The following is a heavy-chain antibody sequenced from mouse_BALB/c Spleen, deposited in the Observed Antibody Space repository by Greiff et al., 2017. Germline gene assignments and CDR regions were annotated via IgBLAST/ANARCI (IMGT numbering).Heavy chain of an antibody. CDR2: ISSGGSYT. J-gene: IGHJ2*01. V-gene: IGHV5-6-4*01. Sequence: EVQRVESGGGLVKPGGSLKLSCAASGFTFSSYTMSWVRQTPEKRLEWVATISSGGSYTYYPDSVKGRFTISRDNAKNTLYLQMSSLKSEDTAMYYCTRGLYDYDGYYFDYWGQGTTLTVSS. CDR1: GFTFSSYT. CDR3: TRGLYDYDGYYFDY. D-gene: IGHD2-4*01.